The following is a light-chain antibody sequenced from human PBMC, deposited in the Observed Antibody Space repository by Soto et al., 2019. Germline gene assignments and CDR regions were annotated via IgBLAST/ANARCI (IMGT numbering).Light chain of an antibody. Sequence: QSALTQPASVSGSPGQSITISCTGTSSDVGGYNYVSWHQQHPGKAPKLMIYDVSNRPSGVSNRFSGSKSGNTASLTISGLQAEDEAEYYCSSYTSSSTWVFGGGTKLTVL. V-gene: IGLV2-14*01. CDR3: SSYTSSSTWV. CDR2: DVS. CDR1: SSDVGGYNY. J-gene: IGLJ3*02.